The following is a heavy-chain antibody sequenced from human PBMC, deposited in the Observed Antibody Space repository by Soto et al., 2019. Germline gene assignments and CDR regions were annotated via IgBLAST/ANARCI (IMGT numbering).Heavy chain of an antibody. CDR3: ARNYYDSSGYCPRWFDP. CDR2: ISAYSGNT. J-gene: IGHJ5*02. CDR1: GYSFTSYG. V-gene: IGHV1-18*01. Sequence: ASVKVSCKASGYSFTSYGISWVRQAPGQGLEWMGCISAYSGNTNYAQKLQGRVTMTTDTSTSTAYMELRSLRSDDTAVYYCARNYYDSSGYCPRWFDPWGQGTLVTVSS. D-gene: IGHD3-22*01.